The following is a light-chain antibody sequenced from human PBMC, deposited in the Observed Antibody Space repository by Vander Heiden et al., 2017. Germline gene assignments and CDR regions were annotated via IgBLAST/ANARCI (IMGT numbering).Light chain of an antibody. CDR2: GAS. CDR3: QQDGSPGV. Sequence: EIVLTQSPGTLSLSPGERATLSCRASQSVSSSYLAWYQQKPGQAPRLLIYGASSRATGIPDRFSGSGSGTDFTLTISRREPEDFAVYYGQQDGSPGVFGGGTKVEIK. J-gene: IGKJ4*01. CDR1: QSVSSSY. V-gene: IGKV3-20*01.